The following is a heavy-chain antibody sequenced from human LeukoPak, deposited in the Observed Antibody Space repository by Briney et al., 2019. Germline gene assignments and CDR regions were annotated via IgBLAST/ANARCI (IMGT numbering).Heavy chain of an antibody. D-gene: IGHD1-7*01. CDR2: VYYSGTT. V-gene: IGHV4-39*01. Sequence: SETLSLTCTVSGGSVSSSSSYWAWIRQPPGRGREWIGSVYYSGTTYYNTSLESRVTISEDTSRNRFSLMLSSVTAADTAVYYCARQNSDYYYYYLDVWGEGTTVIVSS. CDR3: ARQNSDYYYYYLDV. J-gene: IGHJ6*03. CDR1: GGSVSSSSSY.